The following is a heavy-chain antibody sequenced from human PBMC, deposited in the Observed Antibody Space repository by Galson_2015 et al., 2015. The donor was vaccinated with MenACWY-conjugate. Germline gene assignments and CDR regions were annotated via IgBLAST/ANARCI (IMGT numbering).Heavy chain of an antibody. J-gene: IGHJ4*02. D-gene: IGHD5-24*01. CDR1: GYTFTTYW. CDR3: ARHRDGYTNGY. Sequence: QSGAEVKKPGESLKISCKGSGYTFTTYWIAWVRQMPGKGLEWMGIIYPDDSDTRYSPSFQGLVTISADKSITTAYLQWSSLKASDTAIYYCARHRDGYTNGYWGQGTLVTVSS. V-gene: IGHV5-51*01. CDR2: IYPDDSDT.